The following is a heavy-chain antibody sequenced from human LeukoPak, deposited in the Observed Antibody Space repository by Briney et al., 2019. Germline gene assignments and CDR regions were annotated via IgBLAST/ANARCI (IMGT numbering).Heavy chain of an antibody. Sequence: GGSLRLSCAAAGFPFSSYWMSCVRQAPGKGLEWVANIKQDGREKYYVDSVKGRFTISRDNAKNSLYLQMNSLRDEDTAVYYCARSRYNWNKGEYYFDYWGQGTLVTVSS. CDR1: GFPFSSYW. CDR3: ARSRYNWNKGEYYFDY. CDR2: IKQDGREK. V-gene: IGHV3-7*01. J-gene: IGHJ4*02. D-gene: IGHD1-20*01.